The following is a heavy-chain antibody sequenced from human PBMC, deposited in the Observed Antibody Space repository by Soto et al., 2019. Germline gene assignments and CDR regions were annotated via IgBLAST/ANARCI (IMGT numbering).Heavy chain of an antibody. CDR3: ARCSTDYGDDGLSLKY. V-gene: IGHV1-18*01. D-gene: IGHD4-17*01. J-gene: IGHJ1*01. CDR1: GYTFTGYA. CDR2: ISAYSGHT. Sequence: QVQLVQSGAEVKRPGASVKVSCKASGYTFTGYAFSWVRQAPGQGLEWMGWISAYSGHTIYSQKFQDRVTMTTDPSTATTYMGVRSRGSDDTAVYNCARCSTDYGDDGLSLKYWCQGTLVTGS.